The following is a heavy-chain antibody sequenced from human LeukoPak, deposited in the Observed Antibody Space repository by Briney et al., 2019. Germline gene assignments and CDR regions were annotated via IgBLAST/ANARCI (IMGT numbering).Heavy chain of an antibody. CDR3: ARGIAARPGY. J-gene: IGHJ4*02. Sequence: SVKVSCKVSGYTLTELSMHWVRQAPGQGLEWMGWINPNSGGTNYAQKFQGRVTMTRDTSISTAYMELSRLRSDDTAVYYCARGIAARPGYWGQGTLVTVSS. V-gene: IGHV1-2*02. CDR1: GYTLTELS. D-gene: IGHD6-6*01. CDR2: INPNSGGT.